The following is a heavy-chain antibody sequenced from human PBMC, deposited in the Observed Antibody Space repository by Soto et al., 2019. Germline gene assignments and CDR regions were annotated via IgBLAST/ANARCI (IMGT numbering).Heavy chain of an antibody. CDR1: GFSLNTGGLG. CDR2: IYWDGDK. Sequence: QITLKESGPPLVKPTQTLTLTCTFSGFSLNTGGLGVGWIRQPPGKALEWLALIYWDGDKRYSPSLKSRLSITNDTSNTQVVLTMTNLDPVDTATDYCAPSRWGGDCLRAYSSHYYYGMDVWGQGTTVTVSS. CDR3: APSRWGGDCLRAYSSHYYYGMDV. J-gene: IGHJ6*02. V-gene: IGHV2-5*02. D-gene: IGHD2-21*02.